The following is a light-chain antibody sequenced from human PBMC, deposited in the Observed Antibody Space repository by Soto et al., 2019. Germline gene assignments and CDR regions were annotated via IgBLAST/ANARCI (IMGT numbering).Light chain of an antibody. CDR1: SSNIGNNG. Sequence: QSVLTQPPSVSEAPRQGVTISCSGGSSNIGNNGVNWYLHRPGKAPKLLIYYNDFRPSGVSARFSGSKSGTSASLAIGVLQSEDEGDYYYAAWDDSLNAYVFGTGTKVTVL. CDR2: YND. V-gene: IGLV1-36*01. CDR3: AAWDDSLNAYV. J-gene: IGLJ1*01.